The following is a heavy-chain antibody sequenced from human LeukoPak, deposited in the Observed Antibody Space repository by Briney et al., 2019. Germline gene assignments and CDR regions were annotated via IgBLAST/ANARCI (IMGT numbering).Heavy chain of an antibody. J-gene: IGHJ2*01. CDR3: AISPAYWYFDL. CDR2: IFYSGTT. Sequence: WVRQPPGKGLEWIGNIFYSGTTYYNPSLNSRVTISVDTSKNQFSLKLSSVTAADTAVYYCAISPAYWYFDLWGRGTLVTVSS. V-gene: IGHV4-39*01.